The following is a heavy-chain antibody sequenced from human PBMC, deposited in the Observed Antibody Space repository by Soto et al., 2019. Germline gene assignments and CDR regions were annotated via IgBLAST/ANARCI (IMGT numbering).Heavy chain of an antibody. CDR3: ARVVTAAAGRSGLDY. J-gene: IGHJ4*02. CDR2: INHSGST. D-gene: IGHD6-13*01. CDR1: GGSFSGYY. Sequence: SETLSLTCAVYGGSFSGYYWSWIRQPPGKGLEWIGEINHSGSTNYNPSLKSRVTISVDTSKNQFSLKLSSVTAADTAVYYCARVVTAAAGRSGLDYWGQGTLVTVSS. V-gene: IGHV4-34*01.